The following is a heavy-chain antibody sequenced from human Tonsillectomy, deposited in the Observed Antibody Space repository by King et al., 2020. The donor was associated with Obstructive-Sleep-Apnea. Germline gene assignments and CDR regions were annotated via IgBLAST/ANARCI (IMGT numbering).Heavy chain of an antibody. CDR3: ARDLGGGGGMDV. Sequence: QLQESGPGLVQPSETLSLTCTVSGCSISSYFWSWFRQPPGKGLEWLGYISYSGNTNYNPSLKSRVTMSVDTSKNQFSLKLSSMTAADTAVYYCARDLGGGGGMDVWGQGTTVTVSS. CDR1: GCSISSYF. D-gene: IGHD3-16*01. J-gene: IGHJ6*02. CDR2: ISYSGNT. V-gene: IGHV4-59*01.